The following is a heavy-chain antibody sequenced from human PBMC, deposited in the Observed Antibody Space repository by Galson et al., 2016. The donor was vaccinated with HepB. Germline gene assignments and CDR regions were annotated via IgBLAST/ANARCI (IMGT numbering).Heavy chain of an antibody. CDR1: GGSISSDGYY. CDR3: ASTYYYDSSGYWPFDN. CDR2: IYYRGST. D-gene: IGHD3-22*01. Sequence: TLSLTCTVSGGSISSDGYYWSWIRQHPGKGLEWIGYIYYRGSTYYNRSLQRRLTISVDTSKNQFSLKLSPVTAADTAVYYCASTYYYDSSGYWPFDNWGQGTLVTVSS. J-gene: IGHJ4*02. V-gene: IGHV4-31*03.